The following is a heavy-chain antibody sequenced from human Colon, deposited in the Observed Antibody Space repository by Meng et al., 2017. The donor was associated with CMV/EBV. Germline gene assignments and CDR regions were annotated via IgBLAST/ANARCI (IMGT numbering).Heavy chain of an antibody. Sequence: GGSLRLSCAASGFTFSRYSMNWVRQAPGKGLEWVSSISSSDSYIYYADSVKGRFTISRDNAKNSLYLQMNSLRAEDTAIYYCAKMTTAQWLIFDWGQGGLVTVSS. D-gene: IGHD6-19*01. J-gene: IGHJ4*02. CDR1: GFTFSRYS. CDR2: ISSSDSYI. CDR3: AKMTTAQWLIFD. V-gene: IGHV3-21*04.